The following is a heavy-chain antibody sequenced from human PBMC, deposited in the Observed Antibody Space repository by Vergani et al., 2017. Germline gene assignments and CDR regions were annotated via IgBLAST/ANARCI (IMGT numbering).Heavy chain of an antibody. J-gene: IGHJ4*01. CDR3: ARDHPSGPAVAFDI. V-gene: IGHV4-59*12. Sequence: QVQLQESGPGLVKPSETLSLTCTVSGGSISSYYWSWIRQPPGKGLEWIGYIYYSGSTNYNPSLKSRVTISVDTSKNQFSLKLSSVTAADTAVYYCARDHPSGPAVAFDIWGQGTLVTVSS. CDR1: GGSISSYY. CDR2: IYYSGST. D-gene: IGHD2-15*01.